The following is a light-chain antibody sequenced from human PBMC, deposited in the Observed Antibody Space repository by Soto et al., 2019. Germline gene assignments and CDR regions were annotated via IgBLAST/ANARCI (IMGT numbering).Light chain of an antibody. CDR2: ANT. CDR3: QSFDKYLSAVV. Sequence: QSVLTQPPSVSGAPGQRVTISCTGSSSNIGAGYDVHWYQQLPGTAPKLLIYANTNRPSGVSVRFSGSKSGTSASLAISGLQAEDEADYYCQSFDKYLSAVVFGGGTKLTVL. V-gene: IGLV1-40*01. J-gene: IGLJ2*01. CDR1: SSNIGAGYD.